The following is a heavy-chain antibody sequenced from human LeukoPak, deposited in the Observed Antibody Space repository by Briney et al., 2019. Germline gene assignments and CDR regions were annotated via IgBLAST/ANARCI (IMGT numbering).Heavy chain of an antibody. V-gene: IGHV4-34*01. D-gene: IGHD4-23*01. CDR2: INHSGST. CDR1: GGSFSGYY. CDR3: ARHMLGGKRIFDS. J-gene: IGHJ4*02. Sequence: SETLSLTCAVYGGSFSGYYWSWIRQPPGKGLEWIGEINHSGSTNYNPSLKSRVTISVDTSKNQFSLNLSSVAAADTAVYYCARHMLGGKRIFDSWGQGTLVTVSS.